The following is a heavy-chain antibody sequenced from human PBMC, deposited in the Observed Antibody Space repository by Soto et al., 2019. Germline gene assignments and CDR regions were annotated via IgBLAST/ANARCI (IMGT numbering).Heavy chain of an antibody. D-gene: IGHD1-1*01. CDR1: GYTFTSYY. V-gene: IGHV1-46*01. J-gene: IGHJ5*02. CDR3: ATRSNCRLDP. Sequence: HVQLVQSGAEVKKPGASVKVSCKASGYTFTSYYMHRVRQAPGQGLAWMGIINPSGGSTGYAQKCKGRVTMTRDTSTSTVYRELSSLRSEDTAVYYCATRSNCRLDPWGQGTLVAVSS. CDR2: INPSGGST.